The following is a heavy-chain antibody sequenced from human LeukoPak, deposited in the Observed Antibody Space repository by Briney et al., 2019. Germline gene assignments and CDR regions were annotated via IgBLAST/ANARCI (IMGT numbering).Heavy chain of an antibody. CDR2: IHYSGGT. Sequence: PSETLSLTCSVSGGSVSSSRYYWGWFRLPPGRGLEWIGSIHYSGGTYYNPSLKSRVTMSVDMSENHISLKLTSVTAADTAVYYCAREGGPYRPLDYSGQGTLVTVSS. V-gene: IGHV4-39*07. J-gene: IGHJ4*02. CDR1: GGSVSSSRYY. CDR3: AREGGPYRPLDY.